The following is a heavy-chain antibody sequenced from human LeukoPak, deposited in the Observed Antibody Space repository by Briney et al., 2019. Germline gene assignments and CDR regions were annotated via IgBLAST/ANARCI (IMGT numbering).Heavy chain of an antibody. D-gene: IGHD3-3*01. V-gene: IGHV3-30*18. J-gene: IGHJ5*02. Sequence: PGRSLRLSCEASGFTFSNYAMYWVRQAPGKGLEWVAFISFDGRDETYADSAKGRFTISRDDSKNTLYLEMSSLRAEDTAVYHCVNGYNVRSAISCYGPWGQRTLVTVSS. CDR1: GFTFSNYA. CDR3: VNGYNVRSAISCYGP. CDR2: ISFDGRDE.